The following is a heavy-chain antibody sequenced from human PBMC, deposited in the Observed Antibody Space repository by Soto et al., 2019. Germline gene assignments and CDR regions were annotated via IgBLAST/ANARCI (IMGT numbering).Heavy chain of an antibody. CDR2: IYYSGST. CDR1: GGSISSGDYY. CDR3: ARAGAGYSYGGDY. V-gene: IGHV4-30-4*01. J-gene: IGHJ4*02. Sequence: SETLSLTCTVSGGSISSGDYYWSWIRQPLGKGLEWIGYIYYSGSTYYNPSLKSRVNISVDTSKNQFSLKLNSVTAADTAVYYCARAGAGYSYGGDYWGQGTLVTVSS. D-gene: IGHD5-18*01.